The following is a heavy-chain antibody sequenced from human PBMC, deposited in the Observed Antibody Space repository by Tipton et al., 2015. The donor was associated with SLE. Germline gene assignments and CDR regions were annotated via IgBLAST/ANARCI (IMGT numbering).Heavy chain of an antibody. CDR2: IHSSGST. Sequence: TLSLTCTVSGDSMNGGSYYWSWIRQPAGKGLEWIGRIHSSGSTTYNPSLRGRVTISVDTSKSHFSLRLTSVTAADTAVYYCARGDSAYDLPDYWGQGTLVTVSS. CDR3: ARGDSAYDLPDY. J-gene: IGHJ4*02. D-gene: IGHD5-12*01. V-gene: IGHV4-61*02. CDR1: GDSMNGGSYY.